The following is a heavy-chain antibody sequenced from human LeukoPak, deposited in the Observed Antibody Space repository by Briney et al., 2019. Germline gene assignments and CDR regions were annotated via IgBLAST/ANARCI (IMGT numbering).Heavy chain of an antibody. V-gene: IGHV3-53*01. D-gene: IGHD4/OR15-4a*01. CDR1: GFTVSTNS. CDR3: ARRAGAYSHPYDY. CDR2: IYSDNT. J-gene: IGHJ4*02. Sequence: GGSLRLSCVVSGFTVSTNSMSWVRQAPGKGLEWVSFIYSDNTHYSDSVKGRFTISRDNSKNTLYLQMNSLRAEDTAVYYCARRAGAYSHPYDYWGQGTLVTASS.